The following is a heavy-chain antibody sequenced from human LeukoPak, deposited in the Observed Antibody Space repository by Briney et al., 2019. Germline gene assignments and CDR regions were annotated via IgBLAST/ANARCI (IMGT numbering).Heavy chain of an antibody. V-gene: IGHV3-15*01. CDR2: VRTTAEGETT. D-gene: IGHD4-11*01. CDR1: GFIFNNAL. J-gene: IGHJ4*02. Sequence: GGSLRLSCEGSGFIFNNALTSWIRQAPGKGLAWVGRVRTTAEGETTDYAAPVRGRFTISRDDSKSTVYLQMNSLETEDTAIYYCTAGLGKTDDDSWGQGTLVTVSS. CDR3: TAGLGKTDDDS.